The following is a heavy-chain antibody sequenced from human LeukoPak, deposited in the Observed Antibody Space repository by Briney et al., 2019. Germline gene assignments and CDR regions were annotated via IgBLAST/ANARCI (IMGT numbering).Heavy chain of an antibody. Sequence: PGGSLRLSCAASGFTFSSYAMSWARQAPGKGLEWVSAISGSGGSTYYADSVKGRFTISRDNSKNTLYLQMNSLRAEDTAVYYCAKAIRNSGYDWRGAFDIWGQGTMVTVSS. CDR3: AKAIRNSGYDWRGAFDI. J-gene: IGHJ3*02. CDR1: GFTFSSYA. V-gene: IGHV3-23*01. D-gene: IGHD5-12*01. CDR2: ISGSGGST.